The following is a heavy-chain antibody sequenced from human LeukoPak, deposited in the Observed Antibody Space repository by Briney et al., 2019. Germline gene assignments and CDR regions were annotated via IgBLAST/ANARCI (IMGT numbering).Heavy chain of an antibody. D-gene: IGHD3-10*01. V-gene: IGHV3-9*01. CDR3: AKVMTRDYYGPGSYYFPGDAFDI. CDR1: GFTFDDYA. J-gene: IGHJ3*02. CDR2: ISWNSGSI. Sequence: PGRSLRLSCAASGFTFDDYAMHWVRQAPGKGLEWVSGISWNSGSIGYADSVKGRFTISRDNAKNSLYLQMNSLRAEDTALYYCAKVMTRDYYGPGSYYFPGDAFDIWGQGTMVTVSS.